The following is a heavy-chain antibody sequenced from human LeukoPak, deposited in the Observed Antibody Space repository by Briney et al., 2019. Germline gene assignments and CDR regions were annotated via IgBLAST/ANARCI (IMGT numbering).Heavy chain of an antibody. J-gene: IGHJ4*02. CDR2: ISAGGGRT. V-gene: IGHV3-23*01. Sequence: GGSLRLSCAASGFTFSSYSMNWVRQAPGKGLEWVSGISAGGGRTFYADSVKGRFTISRDNSKNTLYLQMNSLKVEDTAIYYCAKDPTDFDSSGQTYFDYWGQGTLVTVSS. CDR1: GFTFSSYS. CDR3: AKDPTDFDSSGQTYFDY. D-gene: IGHD3-22*01.